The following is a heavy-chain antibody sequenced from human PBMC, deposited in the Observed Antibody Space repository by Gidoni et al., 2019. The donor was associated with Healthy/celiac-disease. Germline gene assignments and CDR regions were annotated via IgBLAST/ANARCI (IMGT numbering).Heavy chain of an antibody. Sequence: EVQLVESGGGLVQPGRSLRLSCAASGFTFDDYAMHWVRQAPGKGLEWVSGISWNSGSIGYADSVKGRFTISRDNAKNSLYLQMNSLRAEDTALYYCAKDWSYYYGSGSAFDYWGQGTLVTVSS. CDR2: ISWNSGSI. J-gene: IGHJ4*02. V-gene: IGHV3-9*01. CDR1: GFTFDDYA. D-gene: IGHD3-10*01. CDR3: AKDWSYYYGSGSAFDY.